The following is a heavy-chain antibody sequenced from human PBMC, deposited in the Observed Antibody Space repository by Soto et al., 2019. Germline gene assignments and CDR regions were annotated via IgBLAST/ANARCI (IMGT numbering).Heavy chain of an antibody. J-gene: IGHJ4*01. Sequence: SQTLSLTCAISGDSVSGNSAAWNWIRQSPSRGLEWLGWTYYRSKWYNDYSVSVKSRITVTPDTSKNQFSLHLKSVTPEDTAVYYWAREFPYYESSDSYFDYWGQGALVTVSS. CDR2: TYYRSKWYN. D-gene: IGHD3-16*01. CDR1: GDSVSGNSAA. CDR3: AREFPYYESSDSYFDY. V-gene: IGHV6-1*01.